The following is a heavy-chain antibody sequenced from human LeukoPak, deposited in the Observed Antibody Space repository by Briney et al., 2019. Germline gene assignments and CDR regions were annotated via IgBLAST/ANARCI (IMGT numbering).Heavy chain of an antibody. Sequence: SVKVSCKASGGTFSSYAISWVRQAPGQGLEWMGRIIPILGIANYAQKFQGRVTITADKSTSTAYMELSSLRSEDTAVYYCARLVVGAPVDYGMDVWGQGTTVTVSS. D-gene: IGHD2-15*01. CDR1: GGTFSSYA. J-gene: IGHJ6*02. V-gene: IGHV1-69*04. CDR2: IIPILGIA. CDR3: ARLVVGAPVDYGMDV.